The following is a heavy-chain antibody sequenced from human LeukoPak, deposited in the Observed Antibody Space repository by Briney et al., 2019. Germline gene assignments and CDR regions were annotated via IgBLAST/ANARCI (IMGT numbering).Heavy chain of an antibody. CDR3: ARNPPVYHHATSASNY. J-gene: IGHJ4*02. Sequence: ASVKVSCKASGYTFSDYDINWVRQATGQGLEWMGWMNPKNGITEYAQNFQGRITITADISVSTAYMELSSLTSEDTAVYFCARNPPVYHHATSASNYWGQGTLVTVSS. CDR1: GYTFSDYD. D-gene: IGHD1-14*01. CDR2: MNPKNGIT. V-gene: IGHV1-8*01.